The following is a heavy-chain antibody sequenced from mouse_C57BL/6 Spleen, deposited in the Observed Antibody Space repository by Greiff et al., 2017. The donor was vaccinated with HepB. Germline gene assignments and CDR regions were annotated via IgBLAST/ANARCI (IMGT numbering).Heavy chain of an antibody. CDR3: ARTPFYYYGSSSYFDV. V-gene: IGHV5-17*01. D-gene: IGHD1-1*01. Sequence: EVMLVESGGGLVKPGGSLKLSCAASGFTFSDYGMHWVRQAPEKGLEWVAYISSGSSTIYYADTVKGRFTISRDNAKNTLFLQMTSLRSEDTAMYYCARTPFYYYGSSSYFDVWGTRTTVTVSS. J-gene: IGHJ1*03. CDR2: ISSGSSTI. CDR1: GFTFSDYG.